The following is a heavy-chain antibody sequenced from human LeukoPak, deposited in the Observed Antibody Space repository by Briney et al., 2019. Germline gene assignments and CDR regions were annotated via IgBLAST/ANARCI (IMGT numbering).Heavy chain of an antibody. CDR1: GRSLSRGGYY. CDR2: IYYLGST. Sequence: SETLSLTCTVSGRSLSRGGYYWSWIRQHPGKGLEWIGYIYYLGSTYYNPSLKSRVTISVDTSKNQFSLNLSSVTAADTAVYYCARVPMGASYYYMDVWGKGTTVTVSS. CDR3: ARVPMGASYYYMDV. V-gene: IGHV4-31*03. J-gene: IGHJ6*03. D-gene: IGHD1-26*01.